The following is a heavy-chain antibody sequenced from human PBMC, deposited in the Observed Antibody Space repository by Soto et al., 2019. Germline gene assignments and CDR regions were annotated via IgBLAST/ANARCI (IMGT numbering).Heavy chain of an antibody. CDR2: IYYSGST. Sequence: SEPLSLTCTVSGGSISSYYWSWIRQPPGKGLEWIGYIYYSGSTNYNPSLKSRVTISVDTSKNQFSLKLSSVTAADTAVYYCAREVLGAFDYWGQGTLVTVSS. V-gene: IGHV4-59*01. J-gene: IGHJ4*02. CDR1: GGSISSYY. CDR3: AREVLGAFDY.